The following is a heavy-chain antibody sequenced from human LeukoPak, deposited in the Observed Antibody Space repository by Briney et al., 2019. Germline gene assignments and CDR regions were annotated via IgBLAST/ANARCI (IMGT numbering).Heavy chain of an antibody. CDR3: AKSYYGDFGNWFDP. J-gene: IGHJ5*02. D-gene: IGHD4-17*01. CDR1: GFTFSSYA. CDR2: ISGSGGST. V-gene: IGHV3-23*01. Sequence: PGGSLRLSCAASGFTFSSYAMSWVRQAPGKGLEWVSAISGSGGSTYYADSVKGRFTISRDNSKNTLYLQMDSLRAEDTAVYYCAKSYYGDFGNWFDPWGQGTLVTVSS.